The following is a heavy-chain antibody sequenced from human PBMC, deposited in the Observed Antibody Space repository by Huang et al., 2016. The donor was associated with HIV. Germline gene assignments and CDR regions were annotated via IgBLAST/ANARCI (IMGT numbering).Heavy chain of an antibody. CDR2: SYPRDSET. CDR1: GYGFSSYW. CDR3: ARQVDGFRSHFDF. V-gene: IGHV5-51*01. D-gene: IGHD5-18*01. Sequence: EVLLVQSGAELKEPGESLKISCKASGYGFSSYWIGWVRQKPGKGLEGMGISYPRDSETKYRPSFDGQVTISADKSTRTAYLQWESLKAPDTAIYFCARQVDGFRSHFDFWGQGTLVSVSS. J-gene: IGHJ4*02.